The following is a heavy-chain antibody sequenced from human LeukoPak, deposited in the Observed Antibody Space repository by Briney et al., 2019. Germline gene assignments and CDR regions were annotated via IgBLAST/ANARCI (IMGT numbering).Heavy chain of an antibody. CDR3: ARARRYIAAAGLFDY. V-gene: IGHV3-30*04. J-gene: IGHJ4*02. CDR2: ISYDGSKK. Sequence: GRSLRLSCAVSGFTFSSYAMHWVRQAPGKGLEWVALISYDGSKKYYADSVKGRLIISRDNSESTLYLQMNSPTAEDTAVYYCARARRYIAAAGLFDYWGQGTLVTVSS. CDR1: GFTFSSYA. D-gene: IGHD6-13*01.